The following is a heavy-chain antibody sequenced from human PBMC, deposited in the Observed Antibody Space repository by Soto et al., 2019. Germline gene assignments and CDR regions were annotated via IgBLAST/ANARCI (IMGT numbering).Heavy chain of an antibody. D-gene: IGHD3-10*01. CDR1: GFPFNNYA. CDR2: ISYDGSNE. J-gene: IGHJ4*02. CDR3: ASDGAY. Sequence: GGSLRLSCAASGFPFNNYAMHWVRQAPGKGLEWVAVISYDGSNEYYADSVKGRFTISRDNSKNTLYLQMNSLRAEDTAVYYYASDGAYWGQGTLVTVSS. V-gene: IGHV3-30-3*01.